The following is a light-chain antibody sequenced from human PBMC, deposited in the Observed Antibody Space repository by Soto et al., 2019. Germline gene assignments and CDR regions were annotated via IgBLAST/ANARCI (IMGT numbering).Light chain of an antibody. V-gene: IGKV4-1*01. CDR3: QQYYSTSIT. CDR2: WAS. Sequence: DIVMNQSLDSLALYLGESATINCKSVQTVFYSSNNKNYLAWYKQKQGQPPKLLIYWASIRESGVPDRFSGSGSGKDFTITISSLQDEDVAVYYCQQYYSTSITFGQGTQREIK. CDR1: QTVFYSSNNKNY. J-gene: IGKJ5*01.